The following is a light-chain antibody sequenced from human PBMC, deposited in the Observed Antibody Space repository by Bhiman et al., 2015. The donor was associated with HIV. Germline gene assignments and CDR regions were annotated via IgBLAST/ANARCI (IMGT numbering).Light chain of an antibody. CDR1: SGSIASNY. CDR3: QSYASNIVI. Sequence: NFMLTQPHSVSESPGKTVTISCTRSSGSIASNYVQWYQQRPGSSPTTVIYEDNQRPSGVPDRFSGSIDSSSNSASLTISGLKTEDEADYYCQSYASNIVIFGGGTKLTVL. V-gene: IGLV6-57*01. CDR2: EDN. J-gene: IGLJ2*01.